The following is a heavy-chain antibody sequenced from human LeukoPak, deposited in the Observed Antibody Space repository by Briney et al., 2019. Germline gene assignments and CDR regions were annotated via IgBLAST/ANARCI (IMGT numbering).Heavy chain of an antibody. Sequence: PGGSQRLSCAASGFKFSDHYIDWVRQAPGKGLEWVSSISSSSSYIYYADSVKGRFTISRDNAKNSLYLQMNSLRAEDTAVYYCASNGDLDYWGQGTPVTVSS. CDR2: ISSSSSYI. J-gene: IGHJ4*02. D-gene: IGHD7-27*01. V-gene: IGHV3-21*01. CDR1: GFKFSDHY. CDR3: ASNGDLDY.